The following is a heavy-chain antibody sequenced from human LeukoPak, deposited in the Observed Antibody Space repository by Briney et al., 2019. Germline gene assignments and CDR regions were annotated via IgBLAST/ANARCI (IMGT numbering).Heavy chain of an antibody. CDR3: ARGPMVSGVNWFDP. D-gene: IGHD3-10*01. CDR1: GYTFTSYD. Sequence: ASVIVSCKASGYTFTSYDINWVRQATGQGLEWMGWMNPNSGNTGYAQKFQGRVTMTRNTSISTAYMELSSLRSEDTAVYYCARGPMVSGVNWFDPWGQGTLVTVSS. V-gene: IGHV1-8*01. CDR2: MNPNSGNT. J-gene: IGHJ5*02.